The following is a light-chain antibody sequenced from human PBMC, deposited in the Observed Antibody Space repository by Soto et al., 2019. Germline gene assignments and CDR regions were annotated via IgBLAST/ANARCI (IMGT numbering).Light chain of an antibody. CDR1: SSDVGRYNY. CDR2: DVT. J-gene: IGLJ2*01. V-gene: IGLV2-11*01. CDR3: CSFAGL. Sequence: QSVLTQPRSVSGSPGQSVAISCAGTSSDVGRYNYVSWYQQYPGKAPKLIIYDVTKRPSGVPDRFSGSKSGNTASLTISELQAEDEADYYCCSFAGLFGGGTKVTVL.